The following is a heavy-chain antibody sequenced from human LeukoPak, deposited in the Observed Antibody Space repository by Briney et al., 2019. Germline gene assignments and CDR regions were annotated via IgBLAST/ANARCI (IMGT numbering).Heavy chain of an antibody. Sequence: PSETLSLTCTVSGGSISSSSYYWGWIRRPRGKGLEWIGSIYYSGSTYYNPSLKSRVTISVDTSKNQFSLKLSSVTAADTAVYYCARQRCSSTSCYADYWGQGTLVTVSS. D-gene: IGHD2-2*01. V-gene: IGHV4-39*01. J-gene: IGHJ4*02. CDR2: IYYSGST. CDR1: GGSISSSSYY. CDR3: ARQRCSSTSCYADY.